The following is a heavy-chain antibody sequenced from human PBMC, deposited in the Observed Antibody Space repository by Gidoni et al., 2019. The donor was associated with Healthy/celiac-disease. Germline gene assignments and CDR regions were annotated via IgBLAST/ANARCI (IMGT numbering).Heavy chain of an antibody. D-gene: IGHD2-15*01. CDR1: GITTSSYR. Sequence: VQRVESVGGLVKPEGPPSRPCAACGITTSSYRMNWVSKAPGKGLEWISSISSSISSKYYADTVKGRYTMSRDNAKNSLYLGMNILRAEDTAVYYCAGCGSSYYPGDLIGWGQGTLVTVSS. J-gene: IGHJ4*01. CDR2: ISSSISSK. V-gene: IGHV3-21*01. CDR3: AGCGSSYYPGDLIG.